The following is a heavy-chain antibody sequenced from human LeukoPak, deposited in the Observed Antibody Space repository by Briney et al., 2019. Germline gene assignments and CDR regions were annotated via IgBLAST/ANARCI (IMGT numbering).Heavy chain of an antibody. J-gene: IGHJ5*02. D-gene: IGHD2-2*01. CDR2: INPNSGGT. Sequence: ASVTVSFKASGYTFTGYYMHWVRPAPGQGLEWMGWINPNSGGTNYAQKFQGRVTMTRDTSISTAYMELSRLRSDDTAVYYCARDGGRCSSTSCPNWFDPWGQGTLVTVSS. CDR3: ARDGGRCSSTSCPNWFDP. V-gene: IGHV1-2*02. CDR1: GYTFTGYY.